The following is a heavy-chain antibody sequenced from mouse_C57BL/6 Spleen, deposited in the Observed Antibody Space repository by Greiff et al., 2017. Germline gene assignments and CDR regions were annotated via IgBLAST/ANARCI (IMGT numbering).Heavy chain of an antibody. CDR3: ARHFDYYGSSDYAMDY. J-gene: IGHJ4*01. CDR1: GFSLTSYG. Sequence: VKLMESGPGLVAPSQSLSITCTVSGFSLTSYGVHWVRQPPGKGLEWLVVIWSDGSTTYNSALKSRLSISKDNSKSQVFLKMNSLQTDDTAMYYCARHFDYYGSSDYAMDYWGQGTSVTVSS. D-gene: IGHD1-1*01. V-gene: IGHV2-6-1*01. CDR2: IWSDGST.